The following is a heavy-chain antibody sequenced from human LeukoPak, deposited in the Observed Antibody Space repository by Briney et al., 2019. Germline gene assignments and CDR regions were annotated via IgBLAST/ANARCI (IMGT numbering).Heavy chain of an antibody. CDR2: ISTNSANT. V-gene: IGHV3-23*01. D-gene: IGHD6-6*01. CDR3: AKGQSTIATRSFDS. CDR1: GFPFSTYG. Sequence: GGSLRLSCAASGFPFSTYGMNWVRQAPGKGLEWVSTISTNSANTYYTDSVKGRFTISRDNSKNTLSMQMNSLRAEDTAVYYCAKGQSTIATRSFDSWGQGTLVTVSS. J-gene: IGHJ4*02.